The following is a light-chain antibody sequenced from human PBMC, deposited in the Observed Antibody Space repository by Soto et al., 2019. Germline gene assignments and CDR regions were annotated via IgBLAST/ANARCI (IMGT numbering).Light chain of an antibody. V-gene: IGKV3-20*01. CDR1: QSVSNNY. CDR2: GAS. CDR3: LQYGSSPRT. Sequence: EIVLTQSPGTLSFSPGERATLSCRASQSVSNNYLTWYQQKPGQAPRLLIYGASSRATGIPDRFSGYGSGTDFTLTISRLEPEDFAVYYCLQYGSSPRTFGQGTKV. J-gene: IGKJ1*01.